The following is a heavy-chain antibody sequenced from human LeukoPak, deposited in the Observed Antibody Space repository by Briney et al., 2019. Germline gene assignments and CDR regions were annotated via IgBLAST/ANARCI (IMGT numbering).Heavy chain of an antibody. V-gene: IGHV4-39*01. J-gene: IGHJ4*02. CDR2: IFYSGGT. D-gene: IGHD3-22*01. CDR1: GVSIRSRSYY. CDR3: ARAWADSSGYSPFDY. Sequence: SETLSLTCSVSGVSIRSRSYYWAWIRQPPGKGLEWIGNIFYSGGTSYNPSLKSRVTISVDTSKNQFSLRLSSVTAADTAVYYCARAWADSSGYSPFDYWAQGTLVTVSS.